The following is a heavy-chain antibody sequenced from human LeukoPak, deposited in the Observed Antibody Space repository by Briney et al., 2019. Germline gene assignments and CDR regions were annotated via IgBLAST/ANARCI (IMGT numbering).Heavy chain of an antibody. CDR1: GGSISSSSFY. J-gene: IGHJ5*02. D-gene: IGHD2-21*02. CDR2: ISYTGST. V-gene: IGHV4-39*01. CDR3: ARGDLLVVTVSRPDTWFDP. Sequence: SETLSLTCSVSGGSISSSSFYWGWIRQPPGKGLEWIGSISYTGSTYYNPSLKSRVTLSVDTSKNQFSLKLNSVTAADTALYYCARGDLLVVTVSRPDTWFDPWVQGTLVTVSS.